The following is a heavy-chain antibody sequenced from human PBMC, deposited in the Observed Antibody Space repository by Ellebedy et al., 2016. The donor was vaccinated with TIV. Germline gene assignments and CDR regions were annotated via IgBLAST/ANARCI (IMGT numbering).Heavy chain of an antibody. CDR3: AREGWELPIDY. CDR2: ISTFNGNT. Sequence: ASVKVSXKPSGYTFTSYGISWVRQAPGQGLEWMGWISTFNGNTNYAQKFQGRVTMTTDASTSTAFLELRSLRSNDTALYYCAREGWELPIDYWGQGTLVTVSS. V-gene: IGHV1-18*01. J-gene: IGHJ4*02. D-gene: IGHD5-24*01. CDR1: GYTFTSYG.